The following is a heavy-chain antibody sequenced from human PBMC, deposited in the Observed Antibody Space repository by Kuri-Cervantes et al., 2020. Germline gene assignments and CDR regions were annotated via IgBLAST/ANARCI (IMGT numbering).Heavy chain of an antibody. D-gene: IGHD3-22*01. Sequence: SETLSLTCAVYGGSFSGYYWSWIRQPPGKGLEWIGEINHSGSTNYNPSLKSRVTISVGTSKNQFSLKLSSVTAADTAVYYCARALRYYDSSGYYMKRPASWFDPWGQGTLVTVSS. CDR2: INHSGST. CDR1: GGSFSGYY. J-gene: IGHJ5*02. CDR3: ARALRYYDSSGYYMKRPASWFDP. V-gene: IGHV4-34*01.